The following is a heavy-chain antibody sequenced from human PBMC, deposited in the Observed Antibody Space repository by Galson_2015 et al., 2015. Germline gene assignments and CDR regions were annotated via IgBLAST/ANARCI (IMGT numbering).Heavy chain of an antibody. J-gene: IGHJ6*03. V-gene: IGHV1-58*01. D-gene: IGHD3-3*02. Sequence: SVKVSCKASGFTFTSSAVQWVRRARGQRLEWIGWIVAGSGNTNYAQKFQERVTITRDMSTSTAYMELSSLRSEDTAVYYCAAVILGYYMDVWGKGTTVTVSS. CDR1: GFTFTSSA. CDR3: AAVILGYYMDV. CDR2: IVAGSGNT.